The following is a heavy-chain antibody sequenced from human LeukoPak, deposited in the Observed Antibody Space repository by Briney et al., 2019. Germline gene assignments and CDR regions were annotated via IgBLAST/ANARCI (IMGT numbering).Heavy chain of an antibody. CDR3: ARDLSNWFDP. Sequence: GGSLRLSCAASGFTVSSNYMSWVRQAPGKGLEWVSVIYSGGSTYYADSVKGRFTISRDNFKNTLYLQMNSLRAEDTAVYYCARDLSNWFDPWGQGTLVTVSS. J-gene: IGHJ5*02. CDR1: GFTVSSNY. V-gene: IGHV3-53*01. CDR2: IYSGGST.